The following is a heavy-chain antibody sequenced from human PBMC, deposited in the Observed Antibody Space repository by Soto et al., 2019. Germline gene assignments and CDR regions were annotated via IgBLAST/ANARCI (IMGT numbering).Heavy chain of an antibody. D-gene: IGHD3-9*01. Sequence: PGGSLRLSCAASGFTFSSYSMNWVRQAPGKGLEWVSYISSSSSTIYYADSVKGRFTISRDNAKNSLYLQTNSLRAEDTAVYYCARDTIRAFDYWGQGTLVTVSS. V-gene: IGHV3-48*01. CDR1: GFTFSSYS. J-gene: IGHJ4*02. CDR3: ARDTIRAFDY. CDR2: ISSSSSTI.